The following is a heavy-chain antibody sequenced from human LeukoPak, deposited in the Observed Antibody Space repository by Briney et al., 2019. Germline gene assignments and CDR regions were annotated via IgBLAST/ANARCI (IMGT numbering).Heavy chain of an antibody. J-gene: IGHJ4*02. Sequence: GGSLRLSCAASGFTFSSYAMHWVRQAPGKGLEWVAVISYDGSNKYYADSVKGRFTISRDNSKNTLYLQMNSLRAEDTAVYYCAKDLVSNYVVQFFDYWGQGTLVTVSS. CDR3: AKDLVSNYVVQFFDY. CDR1: GFTFSSYA. V-gene: IGHV3-30-3*01. D-gene: IGHD4-11*01. CDR2: ISYDGSNK.